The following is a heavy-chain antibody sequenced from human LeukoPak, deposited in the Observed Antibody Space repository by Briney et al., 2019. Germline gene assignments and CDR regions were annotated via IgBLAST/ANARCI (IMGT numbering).Heavy chain of an antibody. CDR2: ISAYNGNT. D-gene: IGHD1-14*01. CDR3: VGGELLAGKDY. J-gene: IGHJ4*02. Sequence: ASVKVSCKASGYTFTSYGISWVRQAPGQGLEWMGWISAYNGNTNYAQKLQGRVTITADESTSTAYMELSSLRSEDTAVYYCVGGELLAGKDYWGQGTLVTVSS. V-gene: IGHV1-18*01. CDR1: GYTFTSYG.